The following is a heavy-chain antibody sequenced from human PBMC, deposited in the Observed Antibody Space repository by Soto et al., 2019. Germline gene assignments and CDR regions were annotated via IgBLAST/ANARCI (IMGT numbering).Heavy chain of an antibody. CDR2: IDGVGTGT. V-gene: IGHV3-74*01. Sequence: EVQLVQSGGGSVQPGGSLRLSCAASGFTFTNYWMHWGRQVPGKGLVWVSRIDGVGTGTSYSDSVRGRFTISRDNAENTLYLQMNSLRAEDTAVYYCTTVFVYWGQGTPVTVSS. CDR3: TTVFVY. J-gene: IGHJ1*01. D-gene: IGHD3-3*01. CDR1: GFTFTNYW.